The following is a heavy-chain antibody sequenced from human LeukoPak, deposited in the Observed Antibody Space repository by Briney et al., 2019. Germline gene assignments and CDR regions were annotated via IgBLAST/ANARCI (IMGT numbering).Heavy chain of an antibody. CDR3: ARDRNLNWFDP. J-gene: IGHJ5*02. Sequence: GTSVKVSCKASENTFTNYYMHWVRQAPGRELEWMGWINPNSGGTNYAQKFQGRVTMTRDTSISTAYMELSRLRSDDTAVYYCARDRNLNWFDPWGQGTLVTVSS. CDR1: ENTFTNYY. CDR2: INPNSGGT. V-gene: IGHV1-2*02.